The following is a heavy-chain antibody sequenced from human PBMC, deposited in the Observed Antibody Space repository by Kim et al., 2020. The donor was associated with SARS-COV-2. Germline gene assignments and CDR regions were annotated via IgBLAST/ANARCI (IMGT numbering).Heavy chain of an antibody. CDR1: GYTFTGYY. Sequence: ASVKVSCKASGYTFTGYYIHWVRQAPGQGLEWMGRINPDSGGTTFAQRFLGRVTMTRDASITTVFMELTRLTSADTAVYYCARGPGVPTLDYWGQGTLVT. D-gene: IGHD3-10*01. J-gene: IGHJ4*02. V-gene: IGHV1-2*06. CDR2: INPDSGGT. CDR3: ARGPGVPTLDY.